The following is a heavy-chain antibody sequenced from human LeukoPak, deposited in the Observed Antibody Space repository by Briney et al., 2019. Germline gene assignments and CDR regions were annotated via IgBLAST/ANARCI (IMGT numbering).Heavy chain of an antibody. CDR3: ARTYYDILTGYNPYFDY. V-gene: IGHV3-74*01. CDR2: INDDGSAT. J-gene: IGHJ4*02. CDR1: GFTFSNYW. Sequence: GGSLRLSCAASGFTFSNYWMHWVRQVPGKGLVWVSRINDDGSATFYADSVKGRFTISRDNAKNFLYLQMNSLRAEDTAVYYCARTYYDILTGYNPYFDYWGQGILVTVSS. D-gene: IGHD3-9*01.